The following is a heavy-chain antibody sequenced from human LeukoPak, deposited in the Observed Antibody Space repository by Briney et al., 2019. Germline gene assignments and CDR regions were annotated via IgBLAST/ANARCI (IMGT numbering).Heavy chain of an antibody. CDR1: GGSISSSSYY. CDR2: IYYSGST. J-gene: IGHJ4*02. CDR3: ARARADTIFGVATYFEY. Sequence: SETLSLTCTVSGGSISSSSYYWGWIRQPPGKGLEWIATIYYSGSTYYNPSLKSRVTISVDTSKNQFSLKLSSVTAADTAVYHCARARADTIFGVATYFEYWGQGTLVIVSS. V-gene: IGHV4-39*02. D-gene: IGHD3-3*01.